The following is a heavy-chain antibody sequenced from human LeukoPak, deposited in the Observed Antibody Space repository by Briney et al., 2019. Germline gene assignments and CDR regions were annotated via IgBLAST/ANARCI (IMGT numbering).Heavy chain of an antibody. CDR1: GGSVSSGGYS. CDR2: IYHSGST. Sequence: SETLSLTCAVSGGSVSSGGYSWSWIRQPPGKGLEWIGYIYHSGSTYYNPSLKSRVTISVDRSKNQFSLKLSSVTAADTAVYYCARGISDYDILTGYYIRAFDIWGQGTMVTVSS. V-gene: IGHV4-30-2*01. CDR3: ARGISDYDILTGYYIRAFDI. J-gene: IGHJ3*02. D-gene: IGHD3-9*01.